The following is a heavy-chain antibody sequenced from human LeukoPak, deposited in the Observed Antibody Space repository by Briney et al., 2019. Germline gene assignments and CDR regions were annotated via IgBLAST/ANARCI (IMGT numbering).Heavy chain of an antibody. CDR2: IYHSGST. Sequence: SQTLSLTCAVSGGSISSGGYSWSWLRQPPGTGLEWIGYIYHSGSTYYNPSLKSRVTISVDRSKNQFSLKLSSVTAADTAVYYCARHLRSDSFQHWGQGTLVTVSS. V-gene: IGHV4-30-2*01. J-gene: IGHJ1*01. CDR1: GGSISSGGYS. CDR3: ARHLRSDSFQH.